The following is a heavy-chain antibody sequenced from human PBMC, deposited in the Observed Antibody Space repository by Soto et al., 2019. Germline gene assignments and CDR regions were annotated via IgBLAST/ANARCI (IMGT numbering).Heavy chain of an antibody. CDR2: ISGSGGST. CDR1: GFTFSSYA. CDR3: AKVVAVAAYYYYGMDV. V-gene: IGHV3-23*01. J-gene: IGHJ6*02. D-gene: IGHD6-19*01. Sequence: GGSLRLSCAASGFTFSSYAMSWVRQAPGKGLERVTAISGSGGSTYYADSVKGRFTISRDNSKNTLYLQMNSLRAEDTAVYYCAKVVAVAAYYYYGMDVWGQGTTVTVSS.